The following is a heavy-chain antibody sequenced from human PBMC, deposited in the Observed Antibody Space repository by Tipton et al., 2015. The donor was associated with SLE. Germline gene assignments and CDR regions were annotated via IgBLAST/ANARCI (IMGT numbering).Heavy chain of an antibody. J-gene: IGHJ4*02. CDR3: ARGEAARLYFDY. V-gene: IGHV4-4*09. CDR1: GGSISSYY. Sequence: TLSLTCTVSGGSISSYYWSWIRQPPGKGLEWIGYIYTSGSTNYNPSLKSRVTISVDTSKNQFSLKLSSVTAADTAVYYCARGEAARLYFDYWGQGTLVTVSS. CDR2: IYTSGST. D-gene: IGHD6-6*01.